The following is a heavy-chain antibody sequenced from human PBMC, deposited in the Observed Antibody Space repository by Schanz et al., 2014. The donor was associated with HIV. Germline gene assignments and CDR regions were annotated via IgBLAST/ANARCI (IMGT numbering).Heavy chain of an antibody. Sequence: QVQLVQSGAEVKKPGSSVKVSCKASGGTFSSSAISWVRQAPGQGLEWMGGSIPIFDTTNYAQKFQGRVTITADKSTSTVXXDLSSLRSEDTAVYYCARTYTGDWSTGADWGQGTLVTVSS. CDR3: ARTYTGDWSTGAD. D-gene: IGHD2-21*02. CDR1: GGTFSSSA. V-gene: IGHV1-69*06. J-gene: IGHJ4*02. CDR2: SIPIFDTT.